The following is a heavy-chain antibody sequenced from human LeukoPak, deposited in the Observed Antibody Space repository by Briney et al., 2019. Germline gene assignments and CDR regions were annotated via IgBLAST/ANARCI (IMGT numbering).Heavy chain of an antibody. CDR2: ISSSGSTI. Sequence: GGSLRLSCAASGFTFSSYEMNWVRQAPGKGLEWVSYISSSGSTIYYADSVKGRFTISRDNAKNSLYLQMNILRAEDTAVYYCASPYYDYVWGSYRFDYWGQGTLVTVSS. J-gene: IGHJ4*02. D-gene: IGHD3-16*02. V-gene: IGHV3-48*03. CDR1: GFTFSSYE. CDR3: ASPYYDYVWGSYRFDY.